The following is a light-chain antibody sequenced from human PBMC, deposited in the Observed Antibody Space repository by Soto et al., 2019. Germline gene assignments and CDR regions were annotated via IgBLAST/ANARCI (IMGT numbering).Light chain of an antibody. J-gene: IGKJ1*01. V-gene: IGKV1-5*01. CDR1: QSISSW. CDR2: DAS. Sequence: DIQMTQSPSTLSASVGDRVTITCRASQSISSWLAWYQQKTGKAPKLLIYDASSLEGGVPSTFSGSGSGTEFTLPISGLQPDDFATYYCPQYNSYPWTFGQGTKVESK. CDR3: PQYNSYPWT.